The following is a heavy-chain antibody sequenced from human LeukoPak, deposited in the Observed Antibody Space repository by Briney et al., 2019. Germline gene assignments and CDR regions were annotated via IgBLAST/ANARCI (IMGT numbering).Heavy chain of an antibody. CDR1: GFTFSNYV. J-gene: IGHJ4*02. V-gene: IGHV3-30*18. D-gene: IGHD1-26*01. CDR2: ISYDGSEK. CDR3: AKEGREILRYNSLDS. Sequence: PGGSLGLSCAASGFTFSNYVMHWVRQAPGKGLEWVAVISYDGSEKYYGDSVKGRFTVSRDNSRNTLYLQMNSLRADDTAVYYCAKEGREILRYNSLDSWGQGTLVTVSS.